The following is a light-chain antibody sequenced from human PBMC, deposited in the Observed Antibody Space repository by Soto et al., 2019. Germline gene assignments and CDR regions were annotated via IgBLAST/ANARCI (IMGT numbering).Light chain of an antibody. CDR3: QQSYSTLRT. J-gene: IGKJ1*01. Sequence: DIQMTQSPSSLSASVGDRVTITCRASQSISSYLNWYQQKPGKAPKLLIYAASSLQSGVPSRFSGSGSGTDFTLTVSSLQPEDFATYYCQQSYSTLRTFGQGTKVDNQ. V-gene: IGKV1-39*01. CDR2: AAS. CDR1: QSISSY.